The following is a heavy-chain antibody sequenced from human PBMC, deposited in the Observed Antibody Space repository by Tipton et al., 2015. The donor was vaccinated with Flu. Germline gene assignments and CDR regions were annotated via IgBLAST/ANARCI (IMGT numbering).Heavy chain of an antibody. CDR1: GYSISSGYY. CDR3: ASFISEYNWNYGEGLDY. D-gene: IGHD1-7*01. Sequence: TLSLTCTVSGYSISSGYYWGWIRQPPGKGLEWIGSIYHSGSTYYNPSLKSRVTISVDTSKNLFSLKLSSVTAADTAVYYCASFISEYNWNYGEGLDYWGQGTLVTVSS. V-gene: IGHV4-38-2*02. J-gene: IGHJ4*02. CDR2: IYHSGST.